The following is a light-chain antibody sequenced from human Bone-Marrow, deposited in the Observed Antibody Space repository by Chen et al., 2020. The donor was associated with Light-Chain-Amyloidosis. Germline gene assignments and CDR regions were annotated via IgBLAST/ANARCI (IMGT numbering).Light chain of an antibody. Sequence: SYELTQPPSVSVSPGQTARITCSGDDLPTKYAYWYQQKPGPAPVLVIHSDAERPMGISERLSGSSSGRTATLTISGVPEEDGADDQCQSAESSGTYEVIFGGGSKLTVL. CDR1: DLPTKY. V-gene: IGLV3-25*03. CDR2: SDA. CDR3: QSAESSGTYEVI. J-gene: IGLJ2*01.